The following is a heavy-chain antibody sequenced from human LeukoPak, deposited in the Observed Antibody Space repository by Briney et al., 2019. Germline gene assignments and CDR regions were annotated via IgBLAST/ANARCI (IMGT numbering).Heavy chain of an antibody. CDR2: IYYSGST. CDR3: AREGYDSSAPVGYYFDY. J-gene: IGHJ4*02. Sequence: SQTLSLTCTVSGGSISSGSYYWSWIRQHPGKGLEWIGYIYYSGSTYYNPSLKSRVTISVDTSKNQFSLKLSSVTAADTAVYYCAREGYDSSAPVGYYFDYWGQGTLVTVSS. V-gene: IGHV4-31*03. D-gene: IGHD3-22*01. CDR1: GGSISSGSYY.